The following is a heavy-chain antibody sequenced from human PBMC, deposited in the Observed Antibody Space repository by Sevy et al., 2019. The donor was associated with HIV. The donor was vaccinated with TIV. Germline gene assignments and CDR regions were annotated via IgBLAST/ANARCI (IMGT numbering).Heavy chain of an antibody. J-gene: IGHJ6*02. CDR3: AREGEGQLVRYYYYYGMDV. D-gene: IGHD6-6*01. CDR1: GGTFSSYA. Sequence: ASVKVSCKASGGTFSSYAISWVRQAPGQGLEWMGGIIPIFGTANYAQKFQGRVTITAEESTSTADMELSSLGSEDTAVYYCAREGEGQLVRYYYYYGMDVWGQGTTVTVSS. CDR2: IIPIFGTA. V-gene: IGHV1-69*13.